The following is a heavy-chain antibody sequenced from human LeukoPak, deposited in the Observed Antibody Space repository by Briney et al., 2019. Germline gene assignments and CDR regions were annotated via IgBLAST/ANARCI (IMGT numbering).Heavy chain of an antibody. D-gene: IGHD3-22*01. CDR3: ARYGYYYDSSGLGFFDL. V-gene: IGHV4-4*07. Sequence: KTSETLSLTCTVSGGLISGSYWSWIRQPAGKGLEWIGRIYSDGTTNHNLSLRSRVTMSVDRSKNQFFLDLTFVAAADTAVYYCARYGYYYDSSGLGFFDLWGRGSLVTVSS. CDR2: IYSDGTT. CDR1: GGLISGSY. J-gene: IGHJ2*01.